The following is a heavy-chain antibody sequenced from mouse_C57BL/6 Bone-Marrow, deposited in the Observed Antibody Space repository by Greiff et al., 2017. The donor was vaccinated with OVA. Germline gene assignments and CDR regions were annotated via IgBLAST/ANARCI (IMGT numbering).Heavy chain of an antibody. D-gene: IGHD2-5*01. CDR2: IDPENGDT. J-gene: IGHJ2*01. V-gene: IGHV14-4*01. CDR1: GFNIKDDY. CDR3: TTDYSNSYYFDY. Sequence: VQLQQSGAELVRPGASVKLSCTASGFNIKDDYMHWVKQRPEQGLEWIGWIDPENGDTEYASKFQGKATIPADTSSNTAYLQLSSLTSEDTAVYYCTTDYSNSYYFDYWGQGTTLTVSS.